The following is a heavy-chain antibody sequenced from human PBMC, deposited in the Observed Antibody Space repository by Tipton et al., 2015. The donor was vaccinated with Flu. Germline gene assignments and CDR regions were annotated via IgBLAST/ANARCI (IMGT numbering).Heavy chain of an antibody. CDR3: AGSLTYYYDSTAADAFDI. J-gene: IGHJ3*02. Sequence: TLSLTCTVSGGSISSYYWSWIRQPAGKGLEWIGRIYTSGSTNYNPSLKSRVTMSVDTSKNQFSLKLSPVTAADTAVYYCAGSLTYYYDSTAADAFDIWGQGTMVTVSS. CDR2: IYTSGST. V-gene: IGHV4-4*07. D-gene: IGHD3-22*01. CDR1: GGSISSYY.